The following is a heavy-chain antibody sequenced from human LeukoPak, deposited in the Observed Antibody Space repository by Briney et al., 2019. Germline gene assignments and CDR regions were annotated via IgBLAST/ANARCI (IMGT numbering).Heavy chain of an antibody. Sequence: PSETLSLTCSVSGGSISSRTYFWGWIRQTPGKGLEWIGNIYYSGSTYYNPSLKSRVTISVDTSKNQFSLKLRFVTAADTAVYYCVRDVQGDPIFFYYMDVWGKGTTVTASS. CDR1: GGSISSRTYF. J-gene: IGHJ6*03. D-gene: IGHD2-15*01. V-gene: IGHV4-39*07. CDR3: VRDVQGDPIFFYYMDV. CDR2: IYYSGST.